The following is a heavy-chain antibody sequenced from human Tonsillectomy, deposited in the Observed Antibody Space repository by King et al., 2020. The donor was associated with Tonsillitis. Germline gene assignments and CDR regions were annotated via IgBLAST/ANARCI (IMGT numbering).Heavy chain of an antibody. CDR1: GFTFSSYW. CDR3: ASMDTAIDY. J-gene: IGHJ4*02. V-gene: IGHV3-7*01. Sequence: QLVQSGGGVVQPGGSRRLSCASSGFTFSSYWMSLVRQAPGKGLEGVANLKQDGSGKYYVDSVKGRFTISRDNAKNSLYLQMNSLRAEDTAVYYCASMDTAIDYWGQGTLVTVSS. CDR2: LKQDGSGK. D-gene: IGHD5-18*01.